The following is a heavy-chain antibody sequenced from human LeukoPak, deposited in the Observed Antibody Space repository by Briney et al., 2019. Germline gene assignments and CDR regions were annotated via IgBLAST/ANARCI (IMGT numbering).Heavy chain of an antibody. CDR3: ARSGDNSGYGYYYYGMDV. Sequence: SETLSLTCTVSGGSISSYYRSWIRQPPGKGLEWIGYIYYSESTNCNPSLKSRVTISVDTSKNQFSLKLSSVTAADTAVYYCARSGDNSGYGYYYYGMDVWGQGTTVTVSS. CDR2: IYYSEST. V-gene: IGHV4-59*01. CDR1: GGSISSYY. D-gene: IGHD3-22*01. J-gene: IGHJ6*02.